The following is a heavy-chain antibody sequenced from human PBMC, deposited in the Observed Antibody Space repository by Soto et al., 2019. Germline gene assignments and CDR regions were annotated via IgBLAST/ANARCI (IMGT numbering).Heavy chain of an antibody. D-gene: IGHD2-21*02. CDR3: ARSGPTAYCGGDCYSEYYFDY. Sequence: QVQLVESGGGVVQPGRSLRLPCAASGFTFSSYAMHWVRQAPGKGLEWVAVISYDGSNKYYADSVKGRFTISRDNSKNTLYLQMNSLRAEDTAVYYCARSGPTAYCGGDCYSEYYFDYWGQGTLVTVSS. J-gene: IGHJ4*02. CDR2: ISYDGSNK. V-gene: IGHV3-30-3*01. CDR1: GFTFSSYA.